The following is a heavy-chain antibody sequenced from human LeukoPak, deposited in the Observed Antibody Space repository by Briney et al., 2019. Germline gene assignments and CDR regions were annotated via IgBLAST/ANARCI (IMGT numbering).Heavy chain of an antibody. CDR3: ARVGGGRHGMWAFDI. D-gene: IGHD1-26*01. CDR1: GYTFTGYY. CDR2: INPNSGGT. Sequence: WASVKVSCKASGYTFTGYYMHWVRQAPGRGLEWMGWINPNSGGTNYAQKFQGRVTMTRDTSISTAYMELSRLRSDDTAVYYCARVGGGRHGMWAFDIWGQGTMVTVSS. V-gene: IGHV1-2*02. J-gene: IGHJ3*02.